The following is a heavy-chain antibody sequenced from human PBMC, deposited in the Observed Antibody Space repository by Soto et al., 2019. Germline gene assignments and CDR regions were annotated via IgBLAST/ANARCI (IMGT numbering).Heavy chain of an antibody. CDR3: ARGRAMIRGVIMDWFDF. J-gene: IGHJ5*01. CDR2: IYYSGGT. V-gene: IGHV4-39*01. D-gene: IGHD3-10*01. Sequence: QLQLQESGPGLVKSLETLSLTCTVSGGSLSSTSYYWGWIRQPPGKGLEWIGNIYYSGGTFYNPCLKSRVTVSVDTSRNQFSLKLTSVTAADTAVYYCARGRAMIRGVIMDWFDFWGQGTLVTVSS. CDR1: GGSLSSTSYY.